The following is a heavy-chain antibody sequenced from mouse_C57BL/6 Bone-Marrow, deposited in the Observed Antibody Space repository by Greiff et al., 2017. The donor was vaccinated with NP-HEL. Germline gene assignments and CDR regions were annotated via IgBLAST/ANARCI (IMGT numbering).Heavy chain of an antibody. CDR2: IWSGGST. CDR3: ARNIYYGYDGFAY. J-gene: IGHJ3*01. CDR1: GFSLTSYG. V-gene: IGHV2-2*01. D-gene: IGHD2-2*01. Sequence: QVQLQQSGPGLVQPSQSLSITYTVSGFSLTSYGVHWVRQSPGKGLEWLGVIWSGGSTDYNAAFISRLSISKDNSKSQVFFKMNSLQADDTAIYYCARNIYYGYDGFAYWGQGTLVTVSA.